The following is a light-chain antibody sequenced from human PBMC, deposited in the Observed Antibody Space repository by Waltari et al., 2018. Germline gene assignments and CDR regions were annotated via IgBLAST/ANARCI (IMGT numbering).Light chain of an antibody. CDR1: ALPKQF. Sequence: SYKLTQPPSVSLSPGQTATITCSGDALPKQFAFWYQQKPGQAPVLVTYKDNERPSGIPDRFSGSTSGTTVTLTISGVQAEDEADYYCQSADSTSTHVVFGGGTKLTVL. J-gene: IGLJ2*01. CDR3: QSADSTSTHVV. CDR2: KDN. V-gene: IGLV3-25*03.